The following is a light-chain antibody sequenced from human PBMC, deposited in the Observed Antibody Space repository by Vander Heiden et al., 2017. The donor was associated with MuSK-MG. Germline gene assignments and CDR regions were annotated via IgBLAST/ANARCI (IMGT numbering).Light chain of an antibody. J-gene: IGLJ1*01. CDR3: AAGEDSRNGCV. CDR1: SSHLGSNP. Sequence: QSVLTQPPSASGTPGQRVPISCPGSSSHLGSNPVNGYQQIPGTAPKLLIYSNNKRIAGVPDRCSGSKYGTSAALATSGLQAEDEADYYCAAGEDSRNGCVFGSGTKRTVL. CDR2: SNN. V-gene: IGLV1-44*01.